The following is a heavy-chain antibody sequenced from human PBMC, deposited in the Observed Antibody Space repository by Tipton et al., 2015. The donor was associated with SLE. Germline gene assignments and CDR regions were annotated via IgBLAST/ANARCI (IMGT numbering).Heavy chain of an antibody. D-gene: IGHD2-8*01. V-gene: IGHV4-59*01. J-gene: IGHJ4*02. CDR1: GDSISIYY. CDR2: IYYSGST. CDR3: ARARQWNYFDY. Sequence: TLSLTCTVSGDSISIYYWSWIRQPPGKGLEWIGCIYYSGSTTYNPSLKSRVTISVDTSKKQFSLKLSSVTAADTAVYYCARARQWNYFDYWGQGTLVTVSS.